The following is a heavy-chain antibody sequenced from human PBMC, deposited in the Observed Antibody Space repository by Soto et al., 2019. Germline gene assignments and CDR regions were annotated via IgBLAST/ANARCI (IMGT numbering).Heavy chain of an antibody. CDR1: GFTFSSYS. D-gene: IGHD1-26*01. Sequence: VQLVESGGGLVKPGGSLRLSCAASGFTFSSYSMNWVRQAPGKGLEWVAVISYDGSNKYYADSVKGRFTISRDNSKNALYLQMNSLRAEDTAVYYCAREAVVGATTYYFDYWGQGTLVTVSS. J-gene: IGHJ4*02. CDR2: ISYDGSNK. CDR3: AREAVVGATTYYFDY. V-gene: IGHV3-30*03.